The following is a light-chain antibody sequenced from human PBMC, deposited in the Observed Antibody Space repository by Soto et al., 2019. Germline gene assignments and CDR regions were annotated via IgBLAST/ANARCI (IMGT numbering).Light chain of an antibody. Sequence: DVVLTQSPLSLPVTLGQPASISCRSSQSLVHSDGNSYLNWFQQRPGQSPRRLIYKVSIRDSGVPDRFSGSGSGTDFTLKISRVEAEDVGVYYCMQGTHWPPWTFGQGTKVDIK. CDR1: QSLVHSDGNSY. CDR2: KVS. V-gene: IGKV2-30*02. CDR3: MQGTHWPPWT. J-gene: IGKJ1*01.